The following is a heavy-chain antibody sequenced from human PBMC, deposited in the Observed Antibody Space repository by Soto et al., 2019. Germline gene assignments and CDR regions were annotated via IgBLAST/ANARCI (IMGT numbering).Heavy chain of an antibody. Sequence: WGSMRLSCAACGFTFSRFELHWVRQAPGKGLEWISYISSSGSTAYYASSVEGRFTISRGNANNSVYLQMDSLRAEDTALYYCTRAAWFPYLSFYWGQGALVTVSS. CDR3: TRAAWFPYLSFY. CDR2: ISSSGSTA. D-gene: IGHD3-10*01. J-gene: IGHJ4*02. CDR1: GFTFSRFE. V-gene: IGHV3-48*03.